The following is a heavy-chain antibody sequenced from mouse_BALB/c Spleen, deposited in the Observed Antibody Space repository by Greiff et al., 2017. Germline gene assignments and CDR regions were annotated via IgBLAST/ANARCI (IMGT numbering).Heavy chain of an antibody. CDR3: ARTSYYGSSPWFAY. Sequence: VQLQQSGPELVKPGASVKIPCKASGYTFTDYNMDWVKQSHGKSLEWIGDINPNNGGTIYNQKFKGKATLTVDKSSSTAYMELLSLTSEDTAVYYCARTSYYGSSPWFAYWGQGTLVTVSA. CDR2: INPNNGGT. J-gene: IGHJ3*01. CDR1: GYTFTDYN. D-gene: IGHD1-1*01. V-gene: IGHV1-18*01.